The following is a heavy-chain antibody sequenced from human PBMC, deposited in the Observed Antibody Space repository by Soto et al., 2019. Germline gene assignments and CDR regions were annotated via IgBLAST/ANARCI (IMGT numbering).Heavy chain of an antibody. Sequence: QVQLQESGPGLVKPSQTLSLTCTVSGGSISSGDYYWSWIRQPPGKGLEWIGYIYYSGSTYYNPSLKSRVTRSVDTSKNQVSLKLSSVTAADTAVYYCAREVLGVARSFDYWGQGTLVTVSS. CDR3: AREVLGVARSFDY. D-gene: IGHD3-10*01. V-gene: IGHV4-30-4*01. J-gene: IGHJ4*02. CDR1: GGSISSGDYY. CDR2: IYYSGST.